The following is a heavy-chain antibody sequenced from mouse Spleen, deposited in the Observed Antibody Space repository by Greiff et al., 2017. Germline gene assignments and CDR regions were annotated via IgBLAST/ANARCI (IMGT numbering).Heavy chain of an antibody. CDR3: TTGFTTVVADY. J-gene: IGHJ2*01. CDR1: GLNIKDDY. Sequence: EVQLQQSGAELVRPGASVKLSCTASGLNIKDDYMHWVKQRPEQGLEWIGWIDPENGDTEYASKFQGKATITADTSSNTAYLQLSSLTSEDTAVYYCTTGFTTVVADYWGQGTTLTVSS. CDR2: IDPENGDT. V-gene: IGHV14-4*01. D-gene: IGHD1-1*01.